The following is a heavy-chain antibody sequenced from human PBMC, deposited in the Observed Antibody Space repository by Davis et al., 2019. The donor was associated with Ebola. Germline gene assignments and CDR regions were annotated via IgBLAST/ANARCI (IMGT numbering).Heavy chain of an antibody. V-gene: IGHV1-18*01. Sequence: AASVKVSCKASGYTFTSYGISWVRQAPGQGLEWMGWISAYNGNTNYAQKLQGRVTMTTDTSTSTVYMDLSSLRSEDTAVYYCARLGQQLLLGDWDYWGQGTLVTVSS. J-gene: IGHJ4*02. CDR2: ISAYNGNT. D-gene: IGHD2-2*01. CDR1: GYTFTSYG. CDR3: ARLGQQLLLGDWDY.